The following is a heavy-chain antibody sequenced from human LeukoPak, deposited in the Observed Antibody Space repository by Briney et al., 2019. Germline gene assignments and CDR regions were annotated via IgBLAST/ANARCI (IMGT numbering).Heavy chain of an antibody. Sequence: ASVKVSCKASGYTFNSYGISWVREAPGQGLEWMGWISAYNGNTNYAQKLQGRVTRTTDTSTSTAYMELRSLRSDDTAAYYCARDGDSPNVNAFDIWGQVTMVTVSS. CDR2: ISAYNGNT. J-gene: IGHJ3*02. CDR1: GYTFNSYG. V-gene: IGHV1-18*04. D-gene: IGHD5-18*01. CDR3: ARDGDSPNVNAFDI.